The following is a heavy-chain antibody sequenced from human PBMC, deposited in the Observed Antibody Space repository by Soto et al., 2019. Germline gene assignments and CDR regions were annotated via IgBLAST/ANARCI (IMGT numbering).Heavy chain of an antibody. CDR2: IIPIFGTA. CDR1: GGTFSSYA. D-gene: IGHD3-9*01. V-gene: IGHV1-69*12. CDR3: ARSDIYDIWTRNWFDP. J-gene: IGHJ5*02. Sequence: QVQLVQSGAEVKKPGSSVKVSCKASGGTFSSYAISWVRQAPGQGLEWMGGIIPIFGTANYAQKFQGRVTITADESTSTAYRELSSLRSEYTAVYYCARSDIYDIWTRNWFDPWGQGTLVTVSS.